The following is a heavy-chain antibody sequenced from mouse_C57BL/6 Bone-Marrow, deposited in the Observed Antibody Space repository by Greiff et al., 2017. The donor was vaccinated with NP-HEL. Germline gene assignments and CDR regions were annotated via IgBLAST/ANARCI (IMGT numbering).Heavy chain of an antibody. CDR1: GFTFTDYY. D-gene: IGHD1-1*01. CDR3: ARFYYGSSYQGYFDV. Sequence: EVQVVESGGGLVQPGGSLSLSCAASGFTFTDYYMSWVRQPPGKALEWLGFIRNKANGYTTEYSASVKGRFTISRDNSQSILYLQMNALRAEDSATYYCARFYYGSSYQGYFDVWGTGTTVTVSS. V-gene: IGHV7-3*01. J-gene: IGHJ1*03. CDR2: IRNKANGYTT.